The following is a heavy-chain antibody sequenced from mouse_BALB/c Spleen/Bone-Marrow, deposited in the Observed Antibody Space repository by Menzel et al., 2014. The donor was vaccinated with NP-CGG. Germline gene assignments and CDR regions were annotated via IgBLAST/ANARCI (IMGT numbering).Heavy chain of an antibody. V-gene: IGHV6-6*02. J-gene: IGHJ4*01. Sequence: EVKLMESGGGLVQPGGSMKLSCVASGFTFSNYWMNWVRQSPEKGLEWVAEIRLKSNNYATYYAESVKGRFTISRDDFKSSVYLKMNNLRAEDTGIYYCTRRGRGYAMDYWGQGTSVTVSS. CDR2: IRLKSNNYAT. CDR3: TRRGRGYAMDY. CDR1: GFTFSNYW.